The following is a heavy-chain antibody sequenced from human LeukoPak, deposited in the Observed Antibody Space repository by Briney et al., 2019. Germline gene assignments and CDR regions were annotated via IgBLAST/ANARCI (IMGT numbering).Heavy chain of an antibody. V-gene: IGHV4-39*01. J-gene: IGHJ4*02. CDR3: ARHIGGSYPSFDY. Sequence: SQTLSLACTASGGSISSSSYYWGRIRQPPGKGVEWIGSIYYSGSTYYNPSLKSRVTISVDTSKNQFSLKLSSVTAADTAVYYCARHIGGSYPSFDYWGQGTLVTVSS. CDR2: IYYSGST. CDR1: GGSISSSSYY. D-gene: IGHD1-26*01.